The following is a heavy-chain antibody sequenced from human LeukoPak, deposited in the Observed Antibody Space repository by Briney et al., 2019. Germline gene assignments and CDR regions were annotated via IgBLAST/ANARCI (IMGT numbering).Heavy chain of an antibody. CDR3: ARDPRYSSGWYLDY. CDR1: GFTFSSYA. Sequence: GGSLRLSCAASGFTFSSYAMHWVRQAPGEGLEWVAVISYDGSNKYYADSVKGRSTISRDNSKNTLYLQMNSLRAEDTAVYYCARDPRYSSGWYLDYWGQGTLVTVSS. V-gene: IGHV3-30-3*01. J-gene: IGHJ4*02. CDR2: ISYDGSNK. D-gene: IGHD6-19*01.